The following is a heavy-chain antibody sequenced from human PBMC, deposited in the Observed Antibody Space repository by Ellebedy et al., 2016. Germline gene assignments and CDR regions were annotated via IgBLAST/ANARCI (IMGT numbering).Heavy chain of an antibody. CDR1: GYTSITYG. CDR3: ATTWHGKCNDAFDM. V-gene: IGHV1-18*01. J-gene: IGHJ3*02. CDR2: ISENNGNT. Sequence: ASVKVSCKASGYTSITYGISWVRQAPGQGLEWMGWISENNGNTNYAQKVQGRFTMTTDPSTSTAYMELRSLRSDDTAVYYCATTWHGKCNDAFDMWGQGTMVTVSS. D-gene: IGHD4-23*01.